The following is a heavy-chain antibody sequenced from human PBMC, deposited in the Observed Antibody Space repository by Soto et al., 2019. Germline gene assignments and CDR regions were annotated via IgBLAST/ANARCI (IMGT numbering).Heavy chain of an antibody. Sequence: GGSLRLSCAASGFTFDGYGMSRVRQAPGKGLEWVLSISSDGNSRYYADSVKGRFTISRDSASKSLYLQMNSPRDEDTAVYYCTRSEIVAAGTGPFDYWGQGTLVTVSS. J-gene: IGHJ4*02. D-gene: IGHD6-13*01. V-gene: IGHV3-21*01. CDR2: ISSDGNSR. CDR1: GFTFDGYG. CDR3: TRSEIVAAGTGPFDY.